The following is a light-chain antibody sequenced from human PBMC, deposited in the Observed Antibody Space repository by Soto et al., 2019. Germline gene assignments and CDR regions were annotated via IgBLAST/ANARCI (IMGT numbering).Light chain of an antibody. CDR1: QSILYSSNNKEK. CDR3: QQYYSTPIT. Sequence: DIVMTQSPDSLAVSLGERATINCKSSQSILYSSNNKEKLAWYQQKPGQPPNLLIYWASTRESGVPDRFSGSGSGTDFPLTISSLQAEDVAVYYCQQYYSTPITFGQGTRLEIK. V-gene: IGKV4-1*01. CDR2: WAS. J-gene: IGKJ5*01.